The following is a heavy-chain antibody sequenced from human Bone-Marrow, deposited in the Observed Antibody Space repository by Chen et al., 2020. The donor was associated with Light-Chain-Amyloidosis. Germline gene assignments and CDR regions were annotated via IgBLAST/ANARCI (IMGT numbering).Heavy chain of an antibody. CDR2: IYPDDSDA. CDR3: ARRRDGYNFDY. D-gene: IGHD5-12*01. J-gene: IGHJ4*02. V-gene: IGHV5-51*01. CDR1: GYTFPNYW. Sequence: SGPEVKKPGESLKISCKGSGYTFPNYWIGWVRQMPGKGLEWMGVIYPDDSDARYSPSFEGQVTISADKSITTAXXXXRXLKASDTAMYYCARRRDGYNFDYWGQGTLVTVSS.